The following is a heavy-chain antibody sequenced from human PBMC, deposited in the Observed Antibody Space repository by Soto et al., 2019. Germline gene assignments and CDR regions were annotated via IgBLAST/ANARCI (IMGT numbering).Heavy chain of an antibody. D-gene: IGHD2-2*02. CDR2: IRSKAYGGTT. V-gene: IGHV3-49*03. CDR3: TRVLAPLYCSSTSCYNFDY. J-gene: IGHJ4*02. CDR1: GFTFGDYA. Sequence: GGSLRLSCTASGFTFGDYAMSWFRQAPGKGLEWVGFIRSKAYGGTTEYAASVKGRFTISRDDSKSIAYLQMNSLKTEDTAVYYCTRVLAPLYCSSTSCYNFDYWGQGTLVTVSS.